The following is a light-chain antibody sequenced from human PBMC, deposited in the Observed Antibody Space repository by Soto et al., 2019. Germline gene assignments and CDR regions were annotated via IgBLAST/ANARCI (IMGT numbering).Light chain of an antibody. Sequence: IQMTQSPSSLSASVGDRVTITCRASQGIRNELSWFQQRPGNAPTLLISAASRLQSGVPSRFSGRGSGTAFTLTISSLQPEDFATYYCLKDYDYPRKFGQGTKVDIK. V-gene: IGKV1-6*01. CDR1: QGIRNE. J-gene: IGKJ1*01. CDR3: LKDYDYPRK. CDR2: AAS.